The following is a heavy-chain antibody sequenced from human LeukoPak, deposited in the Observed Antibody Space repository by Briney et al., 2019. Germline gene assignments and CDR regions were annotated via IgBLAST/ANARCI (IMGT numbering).Heavy chain of an antibody. CDR2: IQYDGSYK. J-gene: IGHJ4*02. V-gene: IGHV3-30*02. CDR1: GFTFSFYG. Sequence: GESLRLPCVTSGFTFSFYGMHWVRQAPGKGLEWVAFIQYDGSYKFYADSVQGRFSISRDNSKNTLFLQMNSLRAEDTALYYCAKTSVQLLYSKFDFWGQGTLVTVSS. CDR3: AKTSVQLLYSKFDF. D-gene: IGHD2/OR15-2a*01.